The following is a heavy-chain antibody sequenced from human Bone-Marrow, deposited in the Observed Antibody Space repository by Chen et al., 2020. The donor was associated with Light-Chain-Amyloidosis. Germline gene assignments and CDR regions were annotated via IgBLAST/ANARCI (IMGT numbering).Heavy chain of an antibody. J-gene: IGHJ6*02. CDR3: ARGYYYYDSSGYYGRVVYYYCMDV. CDR1: GDSVSSNSAA. CDR2: TYYRSKWYN. D-gene: IGHD3-22*01. Sequence: QVQLQQSGPGLVKSSQTLSLTCAISGDSVSSNSAAWNWIRQSPSRGLEWLGRTYYRSKWYNDYAVSVKSRITINPDTSKNQFSLQLNSVTPEDTAVYYCARGYYYYDSSGYYGRVVYYYCMDVWGQGTTVTVSS. V-gene: IGHV6-1*01.